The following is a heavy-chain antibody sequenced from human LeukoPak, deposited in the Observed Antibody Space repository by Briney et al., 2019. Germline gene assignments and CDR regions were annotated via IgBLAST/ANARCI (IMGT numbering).Heavy chain of an antibody. CDR2: MNPNSGNT. V-gene: IGHV1-8*03. Sequence: ASVKVSCKASGYTFTSYDINWVRQATGQGLEWMGWMNPNSGNTGYAQKFQGRVTITRNTSISTAYIELSSLRSEDTAVYYCARGQDFWSGYYSGGGYFQHWGQGTLVTVSS. CDR1: GYTFTSYD. D-gene: IGHD3-3*01. J-gene: IGHJ1*01. CDR3: ARGQDFWSGYYSGGGYFQH.